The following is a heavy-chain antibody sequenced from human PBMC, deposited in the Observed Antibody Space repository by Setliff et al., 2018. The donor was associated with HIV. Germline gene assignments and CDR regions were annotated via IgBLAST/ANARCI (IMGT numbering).Heavy chain of an antibody. V-gene: IGHV3-53*01. CDR1: GFTVSTYY. J-gene: IGHJ4*02. CDR3: VKEGDTVTTTYFDF. Sequence: GGSLRLSCAASGFTVSTYYMSWVRQAPGKGLEWVSTIYSGGSTYHADSVKGRFTLSRDTSKNTLFLQMNSLRPEDTAMYHCVKEGDTVTTTYFDFWGPGSLVTVSS. CDR2: IYSGGST. D-gene: IGHD4-17*01.